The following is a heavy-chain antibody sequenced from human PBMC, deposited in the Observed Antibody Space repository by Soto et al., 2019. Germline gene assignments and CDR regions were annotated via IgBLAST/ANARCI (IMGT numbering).Heavy chain of an antibody. J-gene: IGHJ3*02. V-gene: IGHV3-33*01. D-gene: IGHD3-9*01. CDR3: ARGLTGYYDAFDI. Sequence: GGSLRLSCAASGFTFSSYGMHWVRQAPGKGLEWVAVIWYDGSNKYYADSVKGRFTISRDNSKNTLYLQMNSLRAEDTAVYYCARGLTGYYDAFDIWGQGTMVTVSS. CDR2: IWYDGSNK. CDR1: GFTFSSYG.